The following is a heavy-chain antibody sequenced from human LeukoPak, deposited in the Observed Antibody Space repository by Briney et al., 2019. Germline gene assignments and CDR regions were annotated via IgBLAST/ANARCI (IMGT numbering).Heavy chain of an antibody. D-gene: IGHD4-23*01. Sequence: GGSLRLSYAASGFTFSSYAMHWVRQAPGKGLEWVAVISYDGSNNYYADSVKGRFTISRDNSKNTLYLQMNSLRAEDTAVYYCARESGSGNGYYYYGMDVWGQGTTVTVSS. V-gene: IGHV3-30-3*01. CDR1: GFTFSSYA. CDR2: ISYDGSNN. CDR3: ARESGSGNGYYYYGMDV. J-gene: IGHJ6*02.